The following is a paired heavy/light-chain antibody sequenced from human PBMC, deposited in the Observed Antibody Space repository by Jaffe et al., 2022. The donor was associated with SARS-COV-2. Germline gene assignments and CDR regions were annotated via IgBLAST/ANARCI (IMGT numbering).Heavy chain of an antibody. CDR2: IYHTGNT. J-gene: IGHJ4*02. D-gene: IGHD5-18*01. Sequence: QVQLQESGPGLVKPSETLSLTCTVSGYSISSDYYWGWIRQPPGRGLEWIGSIYHTGNTYYNPSLKSRVTISVDTSKNQLSLKLTSVTAADTAVYYCARGYTYGTYYFDYWGQGTLVTVSS. V-gene: IGHV4-38-2*02. CDR1: GYSISSDYY. CDR3: ARGYTYGTYYFDY.
Light chain of an antibody. V-gene: IGKV3-15*01. CDR1: QSVSSN. Sequence: EIVMTQSPATLSVSPGERATLSCRASQSVSSNLAWYQHKPGQAPRLLIYGASTRATGIPARFSGSGSGTEFTLTISSLQSEDFAVYYCQQYSNWPPALTFGGGTKVEIK. J-gene: IGKJ4*01. CDR2: GAS. CDR3: QQYSNWPPALT.